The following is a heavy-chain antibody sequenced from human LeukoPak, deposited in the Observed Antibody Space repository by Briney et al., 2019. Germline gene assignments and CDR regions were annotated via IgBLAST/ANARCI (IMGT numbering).Heavy chain of an antibody. J-gene: IGHJ6*03. CDR2: VYPNSGGT. V-gene: IGHV1-2*02. CDR1: GYTFTSYY. D-gene: IGHD6-19*01. CDR3: ARSEQFPYYMDV. Sequence: ASVKVSCKASGYTFTSYYMHWVRQAPGQGLEWMGWVYPNSGGTNYAQKFQGRVTMTRDTSISTAYMELSRLRSDDTAVYYCARSEQFPYYMDVWGKGTTVTVSS.